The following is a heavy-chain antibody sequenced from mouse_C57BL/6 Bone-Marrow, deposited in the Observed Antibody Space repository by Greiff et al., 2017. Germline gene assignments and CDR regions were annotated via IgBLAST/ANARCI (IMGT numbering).Heavy chain of an antibody. CDR3: ASYGRAWFAY. D-gene: IGHD1-1*01. J-gene: IGHJ3*01. CDR1: GYAFSSSW. V-gene: IGHV1-82*01. Sequence: QVQLQQSGPELVKPGASVKISCKASGYAFSSSWMNWVKQRPGQGLEWIGRIYPGDGDTNYNGKFKGKATLTADKSSSTAYMQLSSLTSEDSAVYFCASYGRAWFAYWGQGTLVTVSA. CDR2: IYPGDGDT.